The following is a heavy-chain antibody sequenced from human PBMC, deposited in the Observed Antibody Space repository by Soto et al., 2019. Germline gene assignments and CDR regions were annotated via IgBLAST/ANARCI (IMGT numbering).Heavy chain of an antibody. CDR1: GFTFSSYA. CDR3: AKFMYYYGSGSPWYFDY. D-gene: IGHD3-10*01. CDR2: ISGSGGST. J-gene: IGHJ4*02. V-gene: IGHV3-23*01. Sequence: EVQLLESGGGLVQPGGSLRLSCAASGFTFSSYAMSWGLQAPGKGLEWVSAISGSGGSTYYAGSVKGRFTISRDNSKNTLYLQMNGLRAEDTAVYYCAKFMYYYGSGSPWYFDYWGQGTLVTGSS.